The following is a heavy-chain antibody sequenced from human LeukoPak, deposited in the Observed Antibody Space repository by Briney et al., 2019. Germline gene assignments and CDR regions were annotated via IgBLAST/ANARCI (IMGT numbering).Heavy chain of an antibody. J-gene: IGHJ4*02. Sequence: GKSLRLSCAASGFTFSSYSMHWVRQAPGKGLEWVALISYDGSNKYYAGSVKGRFTVSRDNSKNTFFLQMNSLRTEDTAMYYCARAPESYGSGWYGLYWGQGTLVTVSS. CDR2: ISYDGSNK. CDR1: GFTFSSYS. CDR3: ARAPESYGSGWYGLY. D-gene: IGHD6-19*01. V-gene: IGHV3-30-3*01.